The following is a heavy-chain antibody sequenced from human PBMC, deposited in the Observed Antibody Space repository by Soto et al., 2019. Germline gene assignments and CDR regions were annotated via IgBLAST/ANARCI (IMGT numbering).Heavy chain of an antibody. CDR3: ARGGDSFGYGEYCYYGIDV. D-gene: IGHD3-22*01. J-gene: IGHJ6*02. CDR1: GFGVSNNY. CDR2: INSGGNT. V-gene: IGHV3-66*01. Sequence: EVQLVESGGGLVQPGGSLRLSCAASGFGVSNNYMSWVRQAPGKGLEWVSAINSGGNTYYADSVKGRFSISRDNSKNTVYLQMHSLAAEDTAVYYCARGGDSFGYGEYCYYGIDVWGQGTTVTVSS.